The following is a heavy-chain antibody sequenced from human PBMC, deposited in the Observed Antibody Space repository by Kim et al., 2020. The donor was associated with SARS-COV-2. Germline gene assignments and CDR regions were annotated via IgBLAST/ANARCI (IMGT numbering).Heavy chain of an antibody. D-gene: IGHD3-10*01. CDR2: IYPGDSDT. V-gene: IGHV5-51*01. CDR3: AGLPRYYGSGGYRENDDAFDI. CDR1: GYSFTSYW. J-gene: IGHJ3*02. Sequence: GESLKISCKGSGYSFTSYWIGWVRQMPGKGLEWMGIIYPGDSDTRYSPSFQGQVTISADKSISTAYLQWSSLKASDTAMYYCAGLPRYYGSGGYRENDDAFDIWGQGTMVTVSS.